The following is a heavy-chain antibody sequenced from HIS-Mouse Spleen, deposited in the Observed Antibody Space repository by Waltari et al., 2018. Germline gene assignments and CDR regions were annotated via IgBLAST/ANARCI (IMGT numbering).Heavy chain of an antibody. CDR3: ARAGTLHIVATTFDY. D-gene: IGHD5-12*01. CDR1: GFTFSSYA. CDR2: ISYDGSNK. Sequence: QVQLVESGGGVVQPGRSLRLSCAASGFTFSSYAMPWVRQAPGKGLEWVAVISYDGSNKYYADSVKGRFTISRDNSKNTLYLQMNSLRAEDTAVYYCARAGTLHIVATTFDYWGQGTLVTVSS. V-gene: IGHV3-30*04. J-gene: IGHJ4*02.